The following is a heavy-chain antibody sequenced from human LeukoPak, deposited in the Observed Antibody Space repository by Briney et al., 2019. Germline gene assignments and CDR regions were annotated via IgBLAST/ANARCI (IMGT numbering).Heavy chain of an antibody. D-gene: IGHD5-12*01. Sequence: GGSLRLSCAASDFTVSSNSMSWVRQAPGKGLEWVSVTYSSGSTHYADSVKGQFTISRDSSKNTLYLQMNSLRAEDTAVYYCATEGYGATWGQGTLVTVSS. CDR1: DFTVSSNS. CDR2: TYSSGST. J-gene: IGHJ4*02. CDR3: ATEGYGAT. V-gene: IGHV3-53*01.